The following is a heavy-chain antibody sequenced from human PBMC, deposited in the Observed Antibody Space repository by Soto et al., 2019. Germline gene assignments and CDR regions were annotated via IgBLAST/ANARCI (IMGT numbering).Heavy chain of an antibody. J-gene: IGHJ6*02. V-gene: IGHV4-34*01. CDR3: ARVFRSSWYGGYYYGMDV. CDR1: GGSFSGYY. Sequence: PSETLSLTCAVYGGSFSGYYWSWIRQPPGKGLEWIGEINHSGSTNYNPSLKSRVTISVDTSKNQFSLKLSSVTAADTAVYYCARVFRSSWYGGYYYGMDVWGQGTTVTVSS. CDR2: INHSGST. D-gene: IGHD6-13*01.